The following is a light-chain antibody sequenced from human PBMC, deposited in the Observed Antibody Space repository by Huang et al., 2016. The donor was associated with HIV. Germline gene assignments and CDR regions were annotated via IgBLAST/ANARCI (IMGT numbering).Light chain of an antibody. J-gene: IGKJ4*01. CDR2: AAS. CDR3: QQSYNIPFT. CDR1: QNINSY. V-gene: IGKV1-39*01. Sequence: DFQMTQSPSSLSASVGDRVTITCRASQNINSYLNWDQQKPGKAPKLLINAASSLQSGVPSRFSGSGSGTDFTLTISSLQPEDFASYYCQQSYNIPFTFGGGTKVEIK.